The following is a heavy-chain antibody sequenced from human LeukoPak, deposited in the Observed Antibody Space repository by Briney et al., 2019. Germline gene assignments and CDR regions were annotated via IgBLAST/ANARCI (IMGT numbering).Heavy chain of an antibody. J-gene: IGHJ4*02. CDR2: INPNGGGT. CDR1: GYTFTSYY. V-gene: IGHV1-46*03. D-gene: IGHD2-2*01. Sequence: ASVKVSCKTSGYTFTSYYMHWMRQAPGQGLEWVGMINPNGGGTSSAQKFQGRVTMTRDTSTSTAYMDLSSLRSEDTAIYYCARRGGCISTSCNLDYWGQGTLVTVSS. CDR3: ARRGGCISTSCNLDY.